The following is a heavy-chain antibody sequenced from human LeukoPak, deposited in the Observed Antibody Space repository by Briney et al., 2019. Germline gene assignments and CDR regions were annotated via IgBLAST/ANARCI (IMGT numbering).Heavy chain of an antibody. Sequence: PSETLSLTCTVSGGSISSGGYYWSWIRQHPGKGLEWIGYIYYSGSTYYNPSLKSRVTISVDTSKNQFSLKLSSVTAADTAVYYCARTGLVTIAAHFDYWGQGTLVTVSS. J-gene: IGHJ4*02. CDR1: GGSISSGGYY. CDR2: IYYSGST. D-gene: IGHD6-6*01. V-gene: IGHV4-31*03. CDR3: ARTGLVTIAAHFDY.